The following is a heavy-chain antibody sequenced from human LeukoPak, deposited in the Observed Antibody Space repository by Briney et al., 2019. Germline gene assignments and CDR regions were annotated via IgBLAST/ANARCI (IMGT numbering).Heavy chain of an antibody. CDR3: ARMSGIAVAAIWISYFDY. V-gene: IGHV3-7*03. CDR2: IKQDGSEK. CDR1: GFTFGAYY. D-gene: IGHD6-19*01. J-gene: IGHJ4*02. Sequence: GESLRLSCAASGFTFGAYYMTWVRQAPGKGLEWVANIKQDGSEKYYVDSVKGRFTISRDNTNNSLYLQMNSLRAEDTAVYYCARMSGIAVAAIWISYFDYWGQGTLVTVSS.